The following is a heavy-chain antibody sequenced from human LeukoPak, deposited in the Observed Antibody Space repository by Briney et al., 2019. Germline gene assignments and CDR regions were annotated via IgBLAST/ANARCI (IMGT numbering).Heavy chain of an antibody. Sequence: EASVKVSCKASGYTFGSYYIGWVRQAPGQGLEWMGWISGYNGNTNYAQRFQDRITMTVDKSTTTVYMELNSLRSDDTAVYYCARTHDFWTTRKGDYFDPWGQGTLVTVSS. CDR2: ISGYNGNT. J-gene: IGHJ4*02. V-gene: IGHV1-18*01. CDR1: GYTFGSYY. D-gene: IGHD3-3*01. CDR3: ARTHDFWTTRKGDYFDP.